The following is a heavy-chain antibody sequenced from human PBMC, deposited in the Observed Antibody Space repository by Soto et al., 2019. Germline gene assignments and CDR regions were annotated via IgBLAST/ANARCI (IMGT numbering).Heavy chain of an antibody. V-gene: IGHV3-30*03. CDR1: GFTFSSYG. Sequence: GGSLRLSCAASGFTFSSYGVHWVRQAPGKGLEWVAVISYDGSNKYYADSVKGRFTISRDNSKNTLYLQMNSLRAEDTAVYYCAIYSSGWYPLDYWGQGTLVTVSS. CDR3: AIYSSGWYPLDY. D-gene: IGHD6-19*01. CDR2: ISYDGSNK. J-gene: IGHJ4*02.